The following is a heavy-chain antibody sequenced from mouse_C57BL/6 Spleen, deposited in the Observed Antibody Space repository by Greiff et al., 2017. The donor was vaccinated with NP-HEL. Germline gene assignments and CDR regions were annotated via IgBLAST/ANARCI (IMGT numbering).Heavy chain of an antibody. CDR1: GYSITSGYD. CDR3: AREGSTWYFDV. V-gene: IGHV3-1*01. Sequence: EVHLVESGPGMVKPSQSLSLTCTVTGYSITSGYDWHWIRHFPGNKLEWMGYISYSGSTNYNPSLKSRISITHDTSKNHFFLKLNSVTTEDTATYYCAREGSTWYFDVWGTGTTVTVSS. CDR2: ISYSGST. J-gene: IGHJ1*03. D-gene: IGHD1-1*01.